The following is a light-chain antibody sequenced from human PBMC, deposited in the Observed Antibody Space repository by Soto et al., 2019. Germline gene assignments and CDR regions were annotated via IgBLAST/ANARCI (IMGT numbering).Light chain of an antibody. CDR3: QQYNDWPLT. CDR1: QSVSSN. V-gene: IGKV3-15*01. CDR2: GAF. J-gene: IGKJ1*01. Sequence: EILMTQSPVTLSVSPGERATLSCRASQSVSSNLAWYQQKPGQAPSLLIYGAFTRATGIPARFSGTGSGTEFTLTITSLHSEDFALYYCQQYNDWPLTFGQGTKVEI.